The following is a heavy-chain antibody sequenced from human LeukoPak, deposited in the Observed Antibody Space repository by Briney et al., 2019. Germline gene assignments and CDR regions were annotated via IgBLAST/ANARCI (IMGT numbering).Heavy chain of an antibody. CDR2: IIPIFGIA. D-gene: IGHD2-21*02. CDR1: GGTFSSYA. CDR3: ARDAAYCGGDCPFDY. V-gene: IGHV1-69*04. J-gene: IGHJ4*02. Sequence: SVKVSCKASGGTFSSYAISWVRQAPGQGLEWMGRIIPIFGIANYAQKFQGRVTITADKSTSTAYMELSSLRSEDAAVYYCARDAAYCGGDCPFDYWGQGTLVTVSS.